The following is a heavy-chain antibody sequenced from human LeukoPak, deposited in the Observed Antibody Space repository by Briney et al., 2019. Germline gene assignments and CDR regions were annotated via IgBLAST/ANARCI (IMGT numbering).Heavy chain of an antibody. CDR1: GYTFTSYG. J-gene: IGHJ4*02. CDR2: MNPNSGNT. CDR3: ASGQHIADFDY. Sequence: GASVKVSCKASGYTFTSYGINWVRQATGQGLEWMGWMNPNSGNTGYAQKFQGRVTITRNTSISTAYMELSSLRSEDTAVYYCASGQHIADFDYWGQGTLVTVSS. D-gene: IGHD6-13*01. V-gene: IGHV1-8*03.